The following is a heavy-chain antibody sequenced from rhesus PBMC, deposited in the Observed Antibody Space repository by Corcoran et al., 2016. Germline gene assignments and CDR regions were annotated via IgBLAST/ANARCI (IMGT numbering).Heavy chain of an antibody. V-gene: IGHV4-160*01. CDR3: ASTYSSGWYDAFDF. CDR2: IRSGGST. Sequence: QVQLQQWGEGLVKPSETLSLTCAVYGGSISSNYWSWIRQPPGKGLEWIGRIRSGGSTNYNPFLKSRVNISIDTSKNQFSLKLSSVTAADTAVYYCASTYSSGWYDAFDFWGQGLRVTVSS. J-gene: IGHJ3*01. D-gene: IGHD6-31*01. CDR1: GGSISSNY.